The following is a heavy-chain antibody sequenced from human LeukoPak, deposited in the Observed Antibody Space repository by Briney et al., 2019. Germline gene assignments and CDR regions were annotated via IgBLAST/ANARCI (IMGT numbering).Heavy chain of an antibody. CDR1: GGSISSRSYY. D-gene: IGHD3-22*01. V-gene: IGHV4-39*01. Sequence: PSETLSLTCTVSGGSISSRSYYWGWIRQPPGKGLKWIGSIYYSGSTYYNPSLKSRVTISVDTSKNQFSLKLSSVTAADTAVYYCARRLPDYYYDSSGYRGDDAFDIWGQGTMVTVSS. CDR2: IYYSGST. J-gene: IGHJ3*02. CDR3: ARRLPDYYYDSSGYRGDDAFDI.